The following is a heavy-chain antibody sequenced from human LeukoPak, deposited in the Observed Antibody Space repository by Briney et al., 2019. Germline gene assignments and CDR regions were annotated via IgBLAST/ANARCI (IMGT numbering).Heavy chain of an antibody. CDR1: GYTFTSYY. CDR3: ARDGSFDY. V-gene: IGHV1-46*01. D-gene: IGHD1-26*01. Sequence: GASVKVSCKASGYTFTSYYMHWVRQAPGQGLEWMGIINPSGGSTSYAQKFQGRVTMTRDTSVSTAYMDLSRLTSDDTAVYYCARDGSFDYWGQGTLVTVSS. J-gene: IGHJ4*02. CDR2: INPSGGST.